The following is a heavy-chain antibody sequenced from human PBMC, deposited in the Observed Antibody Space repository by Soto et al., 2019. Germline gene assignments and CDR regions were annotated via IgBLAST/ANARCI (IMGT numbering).Heavy chain of an antibody. D-gene: IGHD2-2*01. V-gene: IGHV4-34*01. CDR1: GGSFSGYY. Sequence: SETLSLTCAVYGGSFSGYYWSWIRQPPGKGLEWIGEINHSGSTNYNPSLKSRVTISVDTSKNQFSLKLSSVTAADTAVYYCARGRVGTSSFDPWGQGTLVTVSS. CDR3: ARGRVGTSSFDP. CDR2: INHSGST. J-gene: IGHJ5*02.